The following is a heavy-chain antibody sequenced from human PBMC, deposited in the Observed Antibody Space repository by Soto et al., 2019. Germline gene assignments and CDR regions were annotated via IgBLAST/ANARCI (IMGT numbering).Heavy chain of an antibody. CDR3: AHSLIGYYYDSSGSNWFDP. D-gene: IGHD3-22*01. J-gene: IGHJ5*02. Sequence: SGPTLVNPTLTLTLTCTFSGFSLSTSGVGVGWIRQPPGKALEWLALIYWDDDKRYSPSLKSRLTITKDTSKNQVVLTMTNMDPVDTATYYCAHSLIGYYYDSSGSNWFDPWGQGTLVTVS. CDR1: GFSLSTSGVG. CDR2: IYWDDDK. V-gene: IGHV2-5*02.